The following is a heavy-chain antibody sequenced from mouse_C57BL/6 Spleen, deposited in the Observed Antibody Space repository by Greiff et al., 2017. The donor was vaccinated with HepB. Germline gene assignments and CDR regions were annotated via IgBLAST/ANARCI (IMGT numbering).Heavy chain of an antibody. CDR2: IRNKANGYTT. J-gene: IGHJ3*01. CDR3: ARSSLGPWFAY. V-gene: IGHV7-3*01. D-gene: IGHD4-1*01. Sequence: EVNLVESGGGLVQPGGSLSLSCAASGFTFTDYYMSWVRQPPGKALEWLGFIRNKANGYTTEYSASVKGRFTISRDNSQSILYLQMNALRAEDSATYYCARSSLGPWFAYWGQGTLVTVSA. CDR1: GFTFTDYY.